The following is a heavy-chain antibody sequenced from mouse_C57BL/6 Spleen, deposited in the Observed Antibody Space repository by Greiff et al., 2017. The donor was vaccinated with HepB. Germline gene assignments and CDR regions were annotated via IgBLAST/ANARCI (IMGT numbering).Heavy chain of an antibody. V-gene: IGHV3-6*01. Sequence: EVQLQESGPGLVKPSQSLSLTCSVTGYSITSGYYWNWIRQFPGNKLEWMGYISYDGSNNYNPSLKNRISITRDTSKNQFFLKLNSVTTEDTATYYCARCVSYYAMDYWGQGTSVTVSS. CDR3: ARCVSYYAMDY. CDR2: ISYDGSN. CDR1: GYSITSGYY. J-gene: IGHJ4*01.